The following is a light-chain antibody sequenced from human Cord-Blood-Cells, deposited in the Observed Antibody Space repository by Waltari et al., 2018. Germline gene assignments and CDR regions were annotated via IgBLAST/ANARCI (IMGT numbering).Light chain of an antibody. CDR2: WAS. J-gene: IGKJ4*01. CDR1: QSVLYSSNNKNY. V-gene: IGKV4-1*01. CDR3: QQYYSTPIT. Sequence: DIVMTQSPDSLAVSLGERATINSKSSQSVLYSSNNKNYLAWYQQKPGQPPKLLIYWASTRESGVPDRFSGSGSGTDFTLTISSLQAEDVAVYYCQQYYSTPITFGGGTKVEIK.